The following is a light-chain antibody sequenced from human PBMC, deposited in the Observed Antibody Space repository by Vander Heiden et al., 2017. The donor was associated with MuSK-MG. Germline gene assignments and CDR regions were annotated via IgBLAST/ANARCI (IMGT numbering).Light chain of an antibody. J-gene: IGKJ2*01. CDR2: AAS. Sequence: DIQMTHTPSTLSASVGDRVTITCRASQSISNYLNWYQQKPGKAPKLLIYAASRLQSGVPSRFSGSGSGTDFTLTISMLQPEDFATYYCQQSDSNPYTFGQGTKLEIK. V-gene: IGKV1-39*01. CDR1: QSISNY. CDR3: QQSDSNPYT.